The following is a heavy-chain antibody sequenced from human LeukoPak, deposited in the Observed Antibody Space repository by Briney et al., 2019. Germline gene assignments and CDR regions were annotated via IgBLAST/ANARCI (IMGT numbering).Heavy chain of an antibody. CDR3: ARDQRIGGYSYGLTGNFDY. CDR1: GFTFSSYA. J-gene: IGHJ4*02. V-gene: IGHV3-23*01. D-gene: IGHD5-18*01. CDR2: ISGSGGST. Sequence: GGSLRLSCAASGFTFSSYAMSWVRQAPGKGLEWVSAISGSGGSTYYADSVKGRFTISRDNSKNTLHLQMNSLRTEDTAVYYCARDQRIGGYSYGLTGNFDYWGQGTLVTVSS.